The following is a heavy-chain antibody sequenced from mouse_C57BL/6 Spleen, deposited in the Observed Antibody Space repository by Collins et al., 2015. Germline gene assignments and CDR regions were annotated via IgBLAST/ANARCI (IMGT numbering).Heavy chain of an antibody. J-gene: IGHJ3*01. CDR2: IDPSDSYT. CDR1: GYTFTSYW. Sequence: QVQLQQPGAELVMPGASVKLSCKASGYTFTSYWMHWVKQRPGQGLEWIGEIDPSDSYTNYNQKFKAKSTLTVDKSSSTAYMQLSSLTPEDSAVYYCAKGGGYGFAYWGQGTLVTVSA. D-gene: IGHD2-14*01. CDR3: AKGGGYGFAY. V-gene: IGHV1-69*01.